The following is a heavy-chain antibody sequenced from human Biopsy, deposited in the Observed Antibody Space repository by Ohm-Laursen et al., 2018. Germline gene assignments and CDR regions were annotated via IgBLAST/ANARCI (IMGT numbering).Heavy chain of an antibody. CDR3: AREIAPWYDSSDYYSFFDY. V-gene: IGHV1-2*02. CDR2: LNPNNGGT. Sequence: SVKVSCKASGYTFTGYYIHWVRQAPGQGLEWVGWLNPNNGGTDYAEKFQGRVTMTRDTSINTAYMELSSLRSDDTAVYFCAREIAPWYDSSDYYSFFDYWGQGTLVTVSS. J-gene: IGHJ4*02. D-gene: IGHD3-22*01. CDR1: GYTFTGYY.